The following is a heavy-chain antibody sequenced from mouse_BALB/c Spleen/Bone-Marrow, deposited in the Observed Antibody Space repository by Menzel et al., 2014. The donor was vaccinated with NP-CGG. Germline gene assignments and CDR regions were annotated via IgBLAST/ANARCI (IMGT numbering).Heavy chain of an antibody. V-gene: IGHV1-9*01. CDR1: GYTFSIYW. Sequence: VQLQQSGAELMKPGASVNISCKAPGYTFSIYWIEWVKQRPGHGLEWIGEILPGSGSTNYNEKFKGKATFTADTSSNTAYMQLSSLTAEDSAVYYCARSDGYYYAMDYWGQGTSVNVAS. CDR2: ILPGSGST. D-gene: IGHD2-3*01. J-gene: IGHJ4*01. CDR3: ARSDGYYYAMDY.